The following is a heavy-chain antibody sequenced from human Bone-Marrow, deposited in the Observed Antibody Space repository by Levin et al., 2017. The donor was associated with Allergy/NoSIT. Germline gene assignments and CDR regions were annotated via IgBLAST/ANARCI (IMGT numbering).Heavy chain of an antibody. J-gene: IGHJ2*01. CDR1: GFIFGDHY. CDR2: IRNKAHSYST. Sequence: PGGSLRLSCAGSGFIFGDHYMDWVRQAPGKGPEWVGRIRNKAHSYSTEYAASVKGRFTISRDDSENSLSLQMNSLKTADTAVYYCASTKADTPGDWNFDLWGRGTLVAVSS. D-gene: IGHD1-1*01. V-gene: IGHV3-72*01. CDR3: ASTKADTPGDWNFDL.